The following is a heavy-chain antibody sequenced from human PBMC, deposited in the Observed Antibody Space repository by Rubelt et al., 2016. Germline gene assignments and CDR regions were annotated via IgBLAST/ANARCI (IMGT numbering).Heavy chain of an antibody. J-gene: IGHJ4*02. CDR3: ARGAGSTATYRHFDY. D-gene: IGHD5/OR15-5a*01. V-gene: IGHV3-74*01. Sequence: RYWMHWVRQAPGKGLVWVSRINTDGSTSYADSVKGRFTISRDNSKNTLYLEINSLRAEDTAVYYCARGAGSTATYRHFDYWGQGTLVTVSS. CDR1: RYW. CDR2: INTDGST.